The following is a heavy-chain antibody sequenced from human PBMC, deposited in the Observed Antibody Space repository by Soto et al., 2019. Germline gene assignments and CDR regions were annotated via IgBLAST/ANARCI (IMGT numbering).Heavy chain of an antibody. D-gene: IGHD2-15*01. J-gene: IGHJ5*02. CDR3: ARDQDKIGSFDP. CDR2: ISSSSSYI. V-gene: IGHV3-21*01. Sequence: PGESLKISCAASGFTFSSYSMNWVRQAPGKGLEWVSSISSSSSYIYYADSVKGRFTISRDNAKNSLYLQMNSLRAEDTAVYYCARDQDKIGSFDPWGQGTLVTVSS. CDR1: GFTFSSYS.